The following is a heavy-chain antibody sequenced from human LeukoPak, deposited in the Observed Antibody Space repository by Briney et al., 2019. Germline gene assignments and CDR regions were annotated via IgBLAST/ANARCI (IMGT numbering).Heavy chain of an antibody. CDR1: GFTFGSYG. J-gene: IGHJ4*02. CDR2: IRYDGSNK. D-gene: IGHD6-13*01. CDR3: AKDGFSSSWHDYYFDY. Sequence: GGSLRLSCAASGFTFGSYGMHWVRQAPGKGLEWVAFIRYDGSNKYYADSVKGRFTISRDNSKNTLYLQMNSLRAEDTAVYYCAKDGFSSSWHDYYFDYWGQGTLVTVSS. V-gene: IGHV3-30*02.